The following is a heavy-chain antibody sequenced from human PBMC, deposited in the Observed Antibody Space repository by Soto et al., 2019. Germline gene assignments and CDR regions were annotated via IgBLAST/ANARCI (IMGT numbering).Heavy chain of an antibody. CDR1: GYTFTSYG. V-gene: IGHV1-18*01. J-gene: IGHJ3*02. Sequence: QVQLVQSGAEVKKPGASVKVSCKASGYTFTSYGISWVRQAPGQGLEWMGWISAYNGNTNYAQKLQGRVTMTTDTXXSTAYMERRSLRSDDTAVYYCASDRVVVVADAFDIWGQGTMVTVSS. D-gene: IGHD2-15*01. CDR2: ISAYNGNT. CDR3: ASDRVVVVADAFDI.